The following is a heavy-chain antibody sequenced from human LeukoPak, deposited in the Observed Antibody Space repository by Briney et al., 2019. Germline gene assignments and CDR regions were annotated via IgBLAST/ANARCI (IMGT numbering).Heavy chain of an antibody. Sequence: ASVKVSCKASGYTFTSYGISWVRQATGQGLEWMGWISAYNGNTNYAQKLQGRVTMTTDTSTSTAYMELRSLRSDDTAVYYCARAYYYDSSGYYQHFDYWGQGTLVTVSS. CDR2: ISAYNGNT. V-gene: IGHV1-18*01. CDR3: ARAYYYDSSGYYQHFDY. D-gene: IGHD3-22*01. CDR1: GYTFTSYG. J-gene: IGHJ4*02.